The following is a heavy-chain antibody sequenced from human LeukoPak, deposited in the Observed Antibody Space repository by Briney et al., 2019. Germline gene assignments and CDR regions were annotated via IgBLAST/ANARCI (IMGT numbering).Heavy chain of an antibody. CDR2: IYYSGST. J-gene: IGHJ6*02. CDR3: ARHIRGYPHNHYGMDV. D-gene: IGHD3-3*02. Sequence: SETLSLTCTVSGGSISSYYWSWIRQPPGKGLEWIGYIYYSGSTNYNPSLKSRVTISVDTSKNQFSLKLSSVTAAGTAVYYCARHIRGYPHNHYGMDVWGQGTTVTVSS. V-gene: IGHV4-59*08. CDR1: GGSISSYY.